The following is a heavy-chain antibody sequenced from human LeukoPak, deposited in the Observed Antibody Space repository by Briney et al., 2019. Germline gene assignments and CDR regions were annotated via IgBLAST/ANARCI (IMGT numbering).Heavy chain of an antibody. V-gene: IGHV3-30*18. J-gene: IGHJ4*02. D-gene: IGHD3-10*01. CDR3: AKDAQVRGVINGFDY. CDR2: ISYDGRNK. CDR1: GFTFSDSG. Sequence: GRSLRLSCAASGFTFSDSGIHWVRQAPGKGLEWVAVISYDGRNKHYADSVKGRFTISRDNSKNTLYLQKNSLTAEDTAMYYCAKDAQVRGVINGFDYWGQGTLVTVSS.